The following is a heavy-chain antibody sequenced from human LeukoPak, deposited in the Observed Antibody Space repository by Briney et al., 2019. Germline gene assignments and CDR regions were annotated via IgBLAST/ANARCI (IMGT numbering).Heavy chain of an antibody. CDR2: IYYSGST. Sequence: SETLSLTCTVSGGSISSYYWSWIRQPPGEGLEWIGYIYYSGSTNYNPSLKSRVTISVDTSKNQFSLKLSSVTAAGTAVYYCARHRGILTGYYWVDYWGQGTLVTVSS. D-gene: IGHD3-9*01. CDR1: GGSISSYY. V-gene: IGHV4-59*08. J-gene: IGHJ4*02. CDR3: ARHRGILTGYYWVDY.